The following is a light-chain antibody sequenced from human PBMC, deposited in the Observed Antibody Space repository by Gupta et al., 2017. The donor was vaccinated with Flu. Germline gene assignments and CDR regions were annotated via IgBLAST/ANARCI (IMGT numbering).Light chain of an antibody. CDR2: GVS. V-gene: IGKV3-15*01. Sequence: ATLSVSPGERATLSCRASQSVDSNLAWYQQKPGQAPRLLIYGVSTRATGTPARFSGSGSGTEFTLTISSLQSEDFAVYYCQQYNNWPPWTFGQGTKVEIK. J-gene: IGKJ1*01. CDR1: QSVDSN. CDR3: QQYNNWPPWT.